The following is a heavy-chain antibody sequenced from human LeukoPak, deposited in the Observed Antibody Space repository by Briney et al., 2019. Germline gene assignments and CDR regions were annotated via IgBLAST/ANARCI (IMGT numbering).Heavy chain of an antibody. D-gene: IGHD2-15*01. CDR1: GFTFSSYS. J-gene: IGHJ6*03. CDR3: ARASVGYCSGGSCYSYYYYMDV. Sequence: GALRLSCAASGFTFSSYSMNWVRQAPGKGLEWVSYISSSSSTIYYADSVKGRFTISRDNAKNSLYLQMNSLRAEDAAVYYCARASVGYCSGGSCYSYYYYMDVWGKGATVTVSS. V-gene: IGHV3-48*01. CDR2: ISSSSSTI.